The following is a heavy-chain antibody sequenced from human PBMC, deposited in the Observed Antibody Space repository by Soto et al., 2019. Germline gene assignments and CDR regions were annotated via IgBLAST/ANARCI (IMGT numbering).Heavy chain of an antibody. V-gene: IGHV4-39*01. D-gene: IGHD6-19*01. CDR1: GGSISSSSYY. CDR3: ARHIAVAGYYFDY. J-gene: IGHJ4*02. Sequence: SETLSLTCTVSGGSISSSSYYWGWIRQPPGKGLEWIGSIYYSGSTYYNPSLKSRVTISVDTSKNQFSLKLSSVTAADTAVYYCARHIAVAGYYFDYWGQGTLVTVSS. CDR2: IYYSGST.